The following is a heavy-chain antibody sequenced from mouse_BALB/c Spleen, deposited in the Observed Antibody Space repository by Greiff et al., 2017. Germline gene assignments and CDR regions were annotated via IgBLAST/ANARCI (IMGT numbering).Heavy chain of an antibody. Sequence: VKLMESGPGLVAPSQSLSITCTVSGFSLTSYGVHWVRQPPGKGLEWLGVIWAGGSTNYNSALMSRLSISKDNSKSQVFLKMNSLQTDDTAMYYCARGGFYAMDYWGQGTSVTVSS. V-gene: IGHV2-9*02. CDR3: ARGGFYAMDY. CDR2: IWAGGST. D-gene: IGHD1-1*02. CDR1: GFSLTSYG. J-gene: IGHJ4*01.